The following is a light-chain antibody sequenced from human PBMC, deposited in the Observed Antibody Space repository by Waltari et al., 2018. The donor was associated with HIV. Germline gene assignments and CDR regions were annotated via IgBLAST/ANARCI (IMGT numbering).Light chain of an antibody. CDR3: SSYTNIRSWV. J-gene: IGLJ3*02. V-gene: IGLV2-14*03. CDR2: DVS. Sequence: QSALTQPASVSGSPGQSITIPCTGTSSAVGGYNYVSWYQQHPGKAPKVMIYDVSNRPSGVSNRFSGSKSGNTASLTISGLQAEDEADYYCSSYTNIRSWVFGGGTKLTVL. CDR1: SSAVGGYNY.